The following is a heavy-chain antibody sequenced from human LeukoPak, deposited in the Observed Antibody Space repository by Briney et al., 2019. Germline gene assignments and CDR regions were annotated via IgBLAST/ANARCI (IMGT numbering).Heavy chain of an antibody. CDR2: INHSGST. V-gene: IGHV4-34*01. CDR1: GGSFSGYY. J-gene: IGHJ4*02. Sequence: SETLSLTCAVYGGSFSGYYWSWIRQPPGKGLEWIGEINHSGSTNYNPSLKSRVTISVDTSKNQFSLKLSSVTAADTAVYYCARLRLNYYGSGSYNDYWGQGTLVTVSS. D-gene: IGHD3-10*01. CDR3: ARLRLNYYGSGSYNDY.